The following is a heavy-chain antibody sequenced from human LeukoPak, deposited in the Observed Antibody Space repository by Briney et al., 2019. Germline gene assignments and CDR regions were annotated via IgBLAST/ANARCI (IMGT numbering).Heavy chain of an antibody. J-gene: IGHJ5*02. V-gene: IGHV3-48*03. Sequence: GGSLRLSCAASGFTFSNYEMNWVRHAPGKGLEWLLYISSSGSNIKYADSVKGRFTISGDNAKNSLFLQMSSLRAEDTAIYYCAKRDSSNMAYFDPWGQGTLVTVSS. CDR3: AKRDSSNMAYFDP. D-gene: IGHD6-13*01. CDR2: ISSSGSNI. CDR1: GFTFSNYE.